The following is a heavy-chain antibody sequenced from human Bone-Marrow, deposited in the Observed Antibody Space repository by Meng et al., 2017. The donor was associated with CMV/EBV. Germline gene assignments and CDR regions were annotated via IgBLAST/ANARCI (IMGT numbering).Heavy chain of an antibody. CDR3: ARILSNTDYYGMAV. CDR2: IKGSSGDT. V-gene: IGHV1-2*02. Sequence: ASVKVSCKASGYVFSDYYVHYIRQAPGQGLEWMGWIKGSSGDTNLAQKFQGRVTMTRDRSINTAYMEMSWLRSDDTAVYYCARILSNTDYYGMAVWGQGNTVTVSS. J-gene: IGHJ6*02. D-gene: IGHD1/OR15-1a*01. CDR1: GYVFSDYY.